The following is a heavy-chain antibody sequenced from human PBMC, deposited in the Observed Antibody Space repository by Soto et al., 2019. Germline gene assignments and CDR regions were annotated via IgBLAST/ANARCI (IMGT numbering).Heavy chain of an antibody. CDR3: ARDKITSLLDY. J-gene: IGHJ4*02. V-gene: IGHV4-34*01. Sequence: SETLSLTCAVYGGSFSGYYWTWIRQPPGTGLEWIGEINHSGSTNYNPSLKSRVTISVDTSKNQFSLKLTSVTAADTAVYYCARDKITSLLDYWDQGTLVTVSS. CDR2: INHSGST. D-gene: IGHD3-10*01. CDR1: GGSFSGYY.